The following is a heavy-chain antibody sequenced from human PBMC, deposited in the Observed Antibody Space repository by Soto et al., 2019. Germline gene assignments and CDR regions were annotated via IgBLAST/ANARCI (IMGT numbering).Heavy chain of an antibody. J-gene: IGHJ6*02. D-gene: IGHD3-3*01. CDR3: ARGSYDFWSGPSGYYYGMDV. CDR1: GGTFSSYA. Sequence: SVKVSCTASGGTFSSYAISWVRQAPGQGLEWMGGIIPIFGTANYAQKFQGRVTITADESTSTAYMELSSLRSEDTAVYYCARGSYDFWSGPSGYYYGMDVWGQGTTVTVSS. V-gene: IGHV1-69*13. CDR2: IIPIFGTA.